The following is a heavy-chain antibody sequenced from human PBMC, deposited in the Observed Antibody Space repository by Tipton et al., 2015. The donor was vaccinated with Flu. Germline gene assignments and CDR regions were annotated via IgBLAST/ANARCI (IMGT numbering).Heavy chain of an antibody. Sequence: QLVQSGGGLIQPGGSLRLSCAASGFTVSNNYMSWGRQAPGKGLEWVSVIYSGGSTYYADSVKGRFTISRDNSKNTLYLQMNSLRAEDTAVYYCATTYYLGYYLDAFDIWGQGTMVTVSS. J-gene: IGHJ3*02. CDR3: ATTYYLGYYLDAFDI. D-gene: IGHD3-22*01. CDR1: GFTVSNNY. V-gene: IGHV3-53*01. CDR2: IYSGGST.